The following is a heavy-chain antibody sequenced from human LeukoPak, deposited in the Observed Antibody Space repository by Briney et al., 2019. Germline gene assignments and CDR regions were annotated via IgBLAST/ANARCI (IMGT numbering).Heavy chain of an antibody. Sequence: GGSLRLSCAASGFTFSSYAMHWVRQAPGKGLEWVAVISYDGSNKYYADPVKGRFTISRDNSKNTLYLQMNSLRAEDTAVYYCARLGLSGPDYWGQGTLVTVSS. CDR2: ISYDGSNK. CDR3: ARLGLSGPDY. D-gene: IGHD3-16*01. V-gene: IGHV3-30-3*01. J-gene: IGHJ4*02. CDR1: GFTFSSYA.